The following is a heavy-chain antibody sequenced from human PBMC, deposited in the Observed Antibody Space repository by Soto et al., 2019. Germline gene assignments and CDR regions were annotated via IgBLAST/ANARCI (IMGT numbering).Heavy chain of an antibody. J-gene: IGHJ6*04. CDR1: GYSFTNYW. D-gene: IGHD2-2*01. V-gene: IGHV5-51*01. Sequence: GESLKISCNATGYSFTNYWIGWVRQMPGKGLEWMGTIYPGDSDTRYGPAFEGQVTISADKSITTAYLQWSSLKASDTAVYFCARRRHYCTSKISLAHYYYTLDVWGKGTTVTVS. CDR2: IYPGDSDT. CDR3: ARRRHYCTSKISLAHYYYTLDV.